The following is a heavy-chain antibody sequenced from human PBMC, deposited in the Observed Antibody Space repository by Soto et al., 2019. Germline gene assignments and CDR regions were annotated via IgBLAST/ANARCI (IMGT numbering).Heavy chain of an antibody. Sequence: GVGVGWIRQPPGKALEWLALIYWDDDKRYRPSLKSRLTITKETSKNQVVLTMTNVDPVDTATYYCAHSAIVVVVAARRQNWFDPWGQGTLVRVSS. J-gene: IGHJ5*02. CDR3: AHSAIVVVVAARRQNWFDP. V-gene: IGHV2-5*02. CDR1: GVG. CDR2: IYWDDDK. D-gene: IGHD2-15*01.